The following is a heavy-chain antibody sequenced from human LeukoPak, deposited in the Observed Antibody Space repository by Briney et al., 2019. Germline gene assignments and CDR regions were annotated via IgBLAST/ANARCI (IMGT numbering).Heavy chain of an antibody. Sequence: SETLSLTCAVSGGSISSSNWWSWVRPPPGKGLEWIGEIYHSGSTNYNPSLKSRVTISVDKSKNQFSLKLSSVTAADTAVYYCARAGYSSGWYVPGSERTGSYFDYWGQGTLVTVSS. CDR2: IYHSGST. J-gene: IGHJ4*02. D-gene: IGHD6-19*01. CDR1: GGSISSSNW. V-gene: IGHV4-4*02. CDR3: ARAGYSSGWYVPGSERTGSYFDY.